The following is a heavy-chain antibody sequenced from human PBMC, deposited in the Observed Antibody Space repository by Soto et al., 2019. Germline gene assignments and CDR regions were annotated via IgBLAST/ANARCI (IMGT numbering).Heavy chain of an antibody. Sequence: QVQLVESGGGVVQPGRSLRLSCAASGFTFSSYGMHWVRQAPGKGLEWVAVISYDGSNKYYADSVKGRFTISRDNSKNTLYLQMNSLRAEDTAVYYCAKESILAPAGNRLDPWGQGTLVTVSS. CDR2: ISYDGSNK. J-gene: IGHJ5*02. CDR1: GFTFSSYG. D-gene: IGHD6-13*01. V-gene: IGHV3-30*18. CDR3: AKESILAPAGNRLDP.